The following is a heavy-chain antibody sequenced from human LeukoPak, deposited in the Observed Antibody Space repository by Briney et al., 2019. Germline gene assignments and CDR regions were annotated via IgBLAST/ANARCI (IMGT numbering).Heavy chain of an antibody. CDR2: ISTSSATI. CDR1: GFTFSSYE. J-gene: IGHJ3*01. D-gene: IGHD2/OR15-2a*01. CDR3: GASRQYFGAFDF. V-gene: IGHV3-48*03. Sequence: GGSLSLSCAASGFTFSSYELYWVRQAPGKGLEWISYISTSSATIKYANSVRGRFTISRDDARESLYLQMNSLRAEDTAIYYCGASRQYFGAFDFWGQGTLVTVSS.